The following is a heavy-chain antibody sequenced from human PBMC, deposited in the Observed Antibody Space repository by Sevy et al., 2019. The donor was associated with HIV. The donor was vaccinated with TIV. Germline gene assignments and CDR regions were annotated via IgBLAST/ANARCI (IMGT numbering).Heavy chain of an antibody. D-gene: IGHD2-2*02. CDR2: ISSSGSTI. CDR1: GFTFSSYE. V-gene: IGHV3-48*03. CDR3: ARVGYCSSTSCYNDDAFDI. Sequence: GGSLRLSCAASGFTFSSYEMNWVRQAPGKGLERVSYISSSGSTIYYADSVKGRFTISRDNAKNSLYLQMNSLRAEDTAVYYCARVGYCSSTSCYNDDAFDIWCQGTMVTVSS. J-gene: IGHJ3*02.